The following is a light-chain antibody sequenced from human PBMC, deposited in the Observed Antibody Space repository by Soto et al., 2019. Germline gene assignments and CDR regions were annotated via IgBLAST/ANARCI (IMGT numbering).Light chain of an antibody. Sequence: DIQMTQSPSSLSASVGDRVTITCRASQSISSYLNWYQQKPGKAPKLLIYAASSLQSGVPSRFSGSGSGTDFPLNISSLQPEDFATYYCQQSYSTPLTFGPGTKVDIK. CDR2: AAS. CDR1: QSISSY. CDR3: QQSYSTPLT. V-gene: IGKV1-39*01. J-gene: IGKJ3*01.